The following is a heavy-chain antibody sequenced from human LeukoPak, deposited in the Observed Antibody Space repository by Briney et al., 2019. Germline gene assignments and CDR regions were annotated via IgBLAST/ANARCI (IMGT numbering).Heavy chain of an antibody. D-gene: IGHD2-15*01. Sequence: ASVKVSCKASGGTFISYEISWVRQAPGQGLEWMGWISAYNGNTNYAQKLQGRVTMTTDTSTSTAYMELRGLRSDDTAVYYCARDSVVAATYFGYWGQGTLVTVSS. J-gene: IGHJ4*02. V-gene: IGHV1-18*01. CDR3: ARDSVVAATYFGY. CDR2: ISAYNGNT. CDR1: GGTFISYE.